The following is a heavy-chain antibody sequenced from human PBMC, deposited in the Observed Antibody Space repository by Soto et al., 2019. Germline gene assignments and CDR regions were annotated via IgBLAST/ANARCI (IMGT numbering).Heavy chain of an antibody. D-gene: IGHD3-9*01. V-gene: IGHV4-39*01. CDR3: ARHLGHYDILTGYSSRFFDY. J-gene: IGHJ4*02. CDR2: IYYSGST. Sequence: SETLSLTCTVSGSSISSSSHYWGWIRQPPGKGLEWIGSIYYSGSTYYNPSLKSRVTISVDTSKNQFSLKLSSVTAADTAVYYCARHLGHYDILTGYSSRFFDYWGQGTLVTVSS. CDR1: GSSISSSSHY.